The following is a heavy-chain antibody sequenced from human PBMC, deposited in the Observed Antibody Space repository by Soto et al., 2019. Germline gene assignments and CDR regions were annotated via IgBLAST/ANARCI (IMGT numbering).Heavy chain of an antibody. CDR2: IYSGGST. CDR3: AREMIDYYYYMDV. Sequence: EVQLVESGGGLVQPGGSLRLSCAASGFTVSSNYMSWVRQAPGKGLEWVSVIYSGGSTYYADSVKGRFTISRDNSKNTLYLQMNILRAEYTAVYYCAREMIDYYYYMDVFGKGTTVTVSS. D-gene: IGHD3-22*01. CDR1: GFTVSSNY. V-gene: IGHV3-66*01. J-gene: IGHJ6*03.